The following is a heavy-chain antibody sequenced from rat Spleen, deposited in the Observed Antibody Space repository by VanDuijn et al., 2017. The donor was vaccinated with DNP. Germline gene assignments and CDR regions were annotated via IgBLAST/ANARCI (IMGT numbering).Heavy chain of an antibody. CDR1: GFTFSDYY. CDR2: IAYDGGIT. V-gene: IGHV5-22*01. J-gene: IGHJ3*01. CDR3: VRGTVWFAY. Sequence: EVQLVESGGGLVQPGRSLKLSCAASGFTFSDYYMAWVRQAPTKGLEWVAYIAYDGGITYYGDSVKGRFTISRDNAKNTLYLQMNSLRSEDTATYYCVRGTVWFAYWGQGTLVTVSS.